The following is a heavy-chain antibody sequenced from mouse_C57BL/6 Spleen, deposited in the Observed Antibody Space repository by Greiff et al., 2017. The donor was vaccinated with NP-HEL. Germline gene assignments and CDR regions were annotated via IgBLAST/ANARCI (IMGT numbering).Heavy chain of an antibody. CDR3: ARTLWDYFDY. V-gene: IGHV5-17*01. CDR2: ISSGSSTI. Sequence: EVKVEESGGGLVKPGGSLKLSCAASGFTFSDYGMHWVRQAPEKGLEWVAYISSGSSTIYYADTVKGRFTISRDNAKNTLFLQMTSLRSEDTAMYYCARTLWDYFDYWGQGTTLTVSS. J-gene: IGHJ2*01. CDR1: GFTFSDYG. D-gene: IGHD1-1*02.